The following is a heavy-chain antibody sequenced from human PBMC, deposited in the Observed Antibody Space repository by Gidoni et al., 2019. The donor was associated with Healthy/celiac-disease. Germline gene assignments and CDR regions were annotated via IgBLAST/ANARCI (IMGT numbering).Heavy chain of an antibody. J-gene: IGHJ4*02. CDR2: IYSGGST. D-gene: IGHD3-10*01. Sequence: EVQLVESGGGLVQPGGSLRLSCAASGFTVSSNYMSWVRQAPGKGLEWVSVIYSGGSTYYADSVKGRFTISRDNSKNTLYLQMNSLRAEDTAVYYCARGPPLITMVRGVSSWGQGTLVTVSS. V-gene: IGHV3-66*01. CDR3: ARGPPLITMVRGVSS. CDR1: GFTVSSNY.